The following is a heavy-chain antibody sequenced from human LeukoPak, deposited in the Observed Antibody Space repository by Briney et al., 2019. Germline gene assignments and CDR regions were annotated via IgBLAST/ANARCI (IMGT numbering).Heavy chain of an antibody. D-gene: IGHD6-13*01. Sequence: AASVKVSCTASGYTFTGYYMHWVRQPPGQGLEWMGWINPNSGGTNYEQKFQGTVTMTRDTSISTAYMELSRLRSDDTAVYYCARDLGQQLVGKGYYYYYYGMDVWGQGTTVTVSS. CDR3: ARDLGQQLVGKGYYYYYYGMDV. CDR1: GYTFTGYY. V-gene: IGHV1-2*02. J-gene: IGHJ6*02. CDR2: INPNSGGT.